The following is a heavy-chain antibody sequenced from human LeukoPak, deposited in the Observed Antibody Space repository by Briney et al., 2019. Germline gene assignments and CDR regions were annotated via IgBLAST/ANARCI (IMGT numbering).Heavy chain of an antibody. CDR3: ARDEVIVGAIGDWFDP. V-gene: IGHV3-7*05. CDR2: IKQDGSEK. Sequence: GGALRLSCAASGFTFSNYWMSWVRQAPGKGLEWVATIKQDGSEKSYLDSVKGRLAISRDNAKNSLYLQMNSLRAEDTAVYYCARDEVIVGAIGDWFDPWGQGTLVTVSS. D-gene: IGHD1-26*01. J-gene: IGHJ5*02. CDR1: GFTFSNYW.